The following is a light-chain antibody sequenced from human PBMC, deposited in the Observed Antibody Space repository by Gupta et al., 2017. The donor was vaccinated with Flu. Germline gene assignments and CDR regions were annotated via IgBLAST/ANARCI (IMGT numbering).Light chain of an antibody. Sequence: SYILTQPPSVSVAPGQTARITCGGNNIGSKSVHWYQQKPGQAPVLVVYDDSDRPSGIPERFSGSKSVNTATLTVSGVEDGDEADDFCQLWDGLSGHLVFGGGTKLTVL. J-gene: IGLJ3*02. CDR3: QLWDGLSGHLV. CDR1: NIGSKS. CDR2: DDS. V-gene: IGLV3-21*02.